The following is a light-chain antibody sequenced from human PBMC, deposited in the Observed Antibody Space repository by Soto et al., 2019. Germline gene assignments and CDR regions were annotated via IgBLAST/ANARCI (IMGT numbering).Light chain of an antibody. Sequence: DVVVTQSPLSLSVTLGQPASISCRSSQXLVYSDGNTYLHWFQQRPGQSPRRLIYKVSNRDSGVPDRFSGSGSGSDFTLKISRVEAEDVGLYYCMQGTHWPRTFGQGTKVDI. V-gene: IGKV2-30*01. CDR3: MQGTHWPRT. J-gene: IGKJ1*01. CDR1: QXLVYSDGNTY. CDR2: KVS.